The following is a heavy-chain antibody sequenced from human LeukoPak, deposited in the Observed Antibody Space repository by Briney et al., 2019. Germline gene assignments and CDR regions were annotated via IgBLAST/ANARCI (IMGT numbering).Heavy chain of an antibody. CDR2: IYYCGST. Sequence: PSETLSLTCTVSGGSISSSSYYWGWIRQPPGKGLEWIGSIYYCGSTYYNPSLKSRVTISVDTSKNQFSLKLSSVTAADTAVYYCASGGVTVYSYGPDYWGQGTLVAVSS. CDR3: ASGGVTVYSYGPDY. CDR1: GGSISSSSYY. J-gene: IGHJ4*02. D-gene: IGHD5-18*01. V-gene: IGHV4-39*07.